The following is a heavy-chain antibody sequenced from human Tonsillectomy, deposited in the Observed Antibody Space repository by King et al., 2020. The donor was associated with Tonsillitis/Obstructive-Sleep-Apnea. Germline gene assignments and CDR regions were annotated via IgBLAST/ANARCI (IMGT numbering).Heavy chain of an antibody. CDR1: GGTFSSYA. J-gene: IGHJ4*02. V-gene: IGHV1-69*01. D-gene: IGHD3-3*01. CDR3: ARRAEAYDFWSGYYLDY. Sequence: AQLVQSGAEVKKPGSSVKVSCKASGGTFSSYAISWVRQAPGQGLEWMGGIIPIFGTANYAQKFQGRVTITADASTSTAYMELSSLRSEDTAVYYCARRAEAYDFWSGYYLDYWGQGTLVTVSS. CDR2: IIPIFGTA.